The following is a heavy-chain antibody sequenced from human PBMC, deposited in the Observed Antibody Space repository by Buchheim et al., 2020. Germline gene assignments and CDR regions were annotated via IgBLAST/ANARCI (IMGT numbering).Heavy chain of an antibody. CDR1: GFTFSNYN. V-gene: IGHV3-21*06. D-gene: IGHD5-12*01. Sequence: EVRLVESGGGLVKPGGSLRLSCAASGFTFSNYNMNWVRQAPVKRLEWVSSISRSGTFIFYPGSMKGRFTISRDNAGTSMFLPMNSLTAGDTAVYYCARDTSGVDGARGYMDVGGKGTT. CDR3: ARDTSGVDGARGYMDV. CDR2: ISRSGTFI. J-gene: IGHJ6*03.